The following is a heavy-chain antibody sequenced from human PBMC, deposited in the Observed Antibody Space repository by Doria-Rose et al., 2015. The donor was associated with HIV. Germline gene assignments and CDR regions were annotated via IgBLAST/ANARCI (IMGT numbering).Heavy chain of an antibody. J-gene: IGHJ4*02. Sequence: QITLKESGPVLVKPTETLTLTCTVSGVSLSSPGMGVSWIRQPPGKALEWLENIFSDDERSDKTSLKSRLTISMGTSKSQVVLTTTDMDPVDTATYYCARIKSSRWYHKYYFDFWGQGTLVIVSA. D-gene: IGHD6-13*01. V-gene: IGHV2-26*01. CDR3: ARIKSSRWYHKYYFDF. CDR2: IFSDDER. CDR1: GVSLSSPGMG.